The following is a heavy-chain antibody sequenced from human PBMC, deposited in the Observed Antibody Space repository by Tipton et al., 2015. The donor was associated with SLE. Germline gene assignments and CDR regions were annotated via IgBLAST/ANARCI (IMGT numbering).Heavy chain of an antibody. D-gene: IGHD3-22*01. V-gene: IGHV3-48*01. CDR3: AKDLAVVVIVSDYAMDV. CDR2: ISSRSTTI. Sequence: SLRLSCAASGFSFTTYNMNWVRQAPGKGLEWLSYISSRSTTIYYADSLKGRLTISRDNSKNTLYLQMNSLIAEDTAVYYCAKDLAVVVIVSDYAMDVWGQGTTVTVSS. J-gene: IGHJ6*02. CDR1: GFSFTTYN.